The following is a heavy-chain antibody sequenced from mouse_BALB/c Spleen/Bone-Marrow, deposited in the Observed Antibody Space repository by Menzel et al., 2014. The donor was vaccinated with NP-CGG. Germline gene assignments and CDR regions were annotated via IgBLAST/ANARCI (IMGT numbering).Heavy chain of an antibody. D-gene: IGHD2-4*01. J-gene: IGHJ3*01. CDR2: IYPGDGST. V-gene: IGHV1S56*01. CDR3: ARDDYGY. CDR1: GYTFTSYY. Sequence: VQLQESGPELVKPGASVKMSFKASGYTFTSYYIHWVKQRPGQGLEWIGWIYPGDGSTKYNEKFKGKTTLTADKSSSTVYMLLSSLTSEDSAIYFCARDDYGYWGQGTLVTVSA.